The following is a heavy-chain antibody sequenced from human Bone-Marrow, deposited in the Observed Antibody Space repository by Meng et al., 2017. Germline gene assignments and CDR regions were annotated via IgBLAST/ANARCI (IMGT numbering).Heavy chain of an antibody. J-gene: IGHJ5*02. CDR3: ARVGVVVITPNWFDP. CDR1: GGSISSGGYS. Sequence: VQVPESGPGLVKPSQTLSLTCTVSGGSISSGGYSWSWIRQPPGKGLEWIGEINHSGSTNYNPSLKSRVTISVDTSKNQFSLKLSSVTAADTAVYYCARVGVVVITPNWFDPWGQGTLVTVSS. CDR2: INHSGST. V-gene: IGHV4-30-4*07. D-gene: IGHD3-22*01.